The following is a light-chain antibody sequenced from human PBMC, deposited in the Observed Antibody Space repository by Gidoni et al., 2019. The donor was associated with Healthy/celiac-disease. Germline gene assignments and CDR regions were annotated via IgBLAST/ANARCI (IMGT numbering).Light chain of an antibody. CDR3: QQRYNTPPIT. Sequence: IQMTQSRSSLSASVGDRVTITCRASQSISSYLNWYQQKPGKAPTLLIYAASSLQSGVLSRFSGSGAWTACTPTTISRQPDDFATYYCQQRYNTPPITFGQGTRLEIK. V-gene: IGKV1-39*01. CDR1: QSISSY. CDR2: AAS. J-gene: IGKJ5*01.